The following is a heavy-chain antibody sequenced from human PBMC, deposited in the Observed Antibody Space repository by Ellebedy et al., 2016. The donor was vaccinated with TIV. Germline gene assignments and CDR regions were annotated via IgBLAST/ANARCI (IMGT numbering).Heavy chain of an antibody. CDR1: GGSISSGGYY. V-gene: IGHV4-31*03. CDR2: IYYSGST. J-gene: IGHJ5*02. CDR3: AREVRDCSSTSCYNDWFDP. Sequence: SETLSLTXTVSGGSISSGGYYWSWIRQHPGKGLEWIGYIYYSGSTYYNPSLKSRVTISVDTSKNQFSLKLSSVTAADTAVYYCAREVRDCSSTSCYNDWFDPWGQGTLVTVSS. D-gene: IGHD2-2*02.